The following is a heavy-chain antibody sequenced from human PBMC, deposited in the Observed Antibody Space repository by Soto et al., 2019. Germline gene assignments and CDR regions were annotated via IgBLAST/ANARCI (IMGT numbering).Heavy chain of an antibody. CDR2: ITPMFGIA. J-gene: IGHJ4*02. V-gene: IGHV1-69*01. CDR3: ASDRHHSGFED. CDR1: GGSFGNYA. Sequence: QVHLVQSGAEVKKPGSLVRVSCKASGGSFGNYAVTWVRQAPGQRLEWMGGITPMFGIANYAQKFQGRVTLTADESTGTAYMELSSLRSDDTATYYCASDRHHSGFEDWGQGTLVTVSS.